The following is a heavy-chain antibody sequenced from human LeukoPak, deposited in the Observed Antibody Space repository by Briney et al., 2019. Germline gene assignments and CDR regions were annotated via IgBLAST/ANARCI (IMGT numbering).Heavy chain of an antibody. CDR2: IKHSGST. Sequence: LETLSLTCAVYGVSFSGYYWSWICQPPGEGLEWIVEIKHSGSTNYNPSLKSRVTISVDTSKNQFSLKLSSVTAADTAVYYCASTVNRGVIDYWGQGTLVTVSS. J-gene: IGHJ4*02. CDR3: ASTVNRGVIDY. V-gene: IGHV4-34*01. D-gene: IGHD3-10*01. CDR1: GVSFSGYY.